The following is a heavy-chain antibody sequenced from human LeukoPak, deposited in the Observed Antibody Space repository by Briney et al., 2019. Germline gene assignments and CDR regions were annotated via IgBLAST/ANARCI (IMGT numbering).Heavy chain of an antibody. V-gene: IGHV1-18*01. J-gene: IGHJ4*02. CDR2: ISAYNGNT. D-gene: IGHD2-2*01. CDR1: GYTFTSYG. CDR3: ARGGRYYSSTSCKALDY. Sequence: ASVKVSCKASGYTFTSYGISWVRQAPGQGLEWMGWISAYNGNTNYAQKLQGRVTMTTDTSTSTAYMELRSLRSDDTAVYYCARGGRYYSSTSCKALDYWGQGTLVTVSS.